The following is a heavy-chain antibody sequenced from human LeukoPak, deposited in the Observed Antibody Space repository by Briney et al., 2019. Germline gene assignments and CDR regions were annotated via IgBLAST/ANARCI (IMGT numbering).Heavy chain of an antibody. CDR1: GGTFSSYA. Sequence: GSSVKVSCKASGGTFSSYAISWVRQAPGQGLEWMGGIIPIFGTANYAQKFQGRVTITTDESTSTAYMELSSLRSEDTAVYYCARSHTIFGVVCFDYWGQGTLVTVSS. D-gene: IGHD3-3*01. J-gene: IGHJ4*02. CDR3: ARSHTIFGVVCFDY. CDR2: IIPIFGTA. V-gene: IGHV1-69*05.